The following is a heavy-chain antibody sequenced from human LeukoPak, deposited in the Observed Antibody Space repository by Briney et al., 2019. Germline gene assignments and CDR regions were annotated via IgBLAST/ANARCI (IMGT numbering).Heavy chain of an antibody. D-gene: IGHD6-13*01. CDR2: ISSGGSYI. CDR3: ARDPTVAEAW. CDR1: GFTLSSYS. Sequence: GGSLRLSCTASGFTLSSYSMTWVRQAPGKGLEWVSSISSGGSYIYYADSVKGRFTTSRDNARNSLYLQMNSLRAEDTAVYYCARDPTVAEAWWGQGTQVTVPS. V-gene: IGHV3-21*01. J-gene: IGHJ4*02.